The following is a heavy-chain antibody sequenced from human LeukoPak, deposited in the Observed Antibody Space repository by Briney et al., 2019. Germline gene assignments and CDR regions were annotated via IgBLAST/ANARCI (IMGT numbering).Heavy chain of an antibody. V-gene: IGHV3-9*01. D-gene: IGHD2-21*01. CDR1: GFNFNIYA. Sequence: GGSLRLSCAVSGFNFNIYAMHWVRQVPGKGLEWVSGISLDTDRIGYADSVRGRFTVSRDNKNSVYLQMNSLTPEDSALYFCVKDVTPGGADVWGQGTTVTVS. CDR2: ISLDTDRI. J-gene: IGHJ6*02. CDR3: VKDVTPGGADV.